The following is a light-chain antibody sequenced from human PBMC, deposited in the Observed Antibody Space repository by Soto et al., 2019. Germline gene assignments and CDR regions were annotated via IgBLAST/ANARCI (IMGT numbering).Light chain of an antibody. CDR3: QQRAGSST. CDR2: DAS. Sequence: IGLTQSPGTLSLYPGERATLSCRASQSVSSSYLAWYQQKPGQAPRLLIYDASTRATGIPERFSGSGSGTDFTLTLSSLEPEDFAVYYCQQRAGSSTFGQGTRLEIK. V-gene: IGKV3D-20*02. J-gene: IGKJ5*01. CDR1: QSVSSSY.